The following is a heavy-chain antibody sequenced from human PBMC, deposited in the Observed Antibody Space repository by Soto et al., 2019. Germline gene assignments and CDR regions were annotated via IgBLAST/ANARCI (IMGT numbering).Heavy chain of an antibody. J-gene: IGHJ3*02. CDR3: ARNVVVPAPAAFDI. D-gene: IGHD2-2*01. V-gene: IGHV4-39*01. CDR1: GGSISSSSYY. CDR2: IYYSGNT. Sequence: SETLSLTCTVSGGSISSSSYYWGWIRQPPGKGLEWIGSIYYSGNTYYNPSLKSRVTISVDTSKNQFSLNLSSVTAADTAVYYCARNVVVPAPAAFDIWGQGTMVSFSS.